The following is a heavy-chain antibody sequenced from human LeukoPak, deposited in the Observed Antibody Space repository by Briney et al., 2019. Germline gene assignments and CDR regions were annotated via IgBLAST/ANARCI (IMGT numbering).Heavy chain of an antibody. CDR2: IKSKSYGGTI. Sequence: GGSLRLSCAVSGITFTNAWMSWVRQAPGQGLEWVGHIKSKSYGGTIDYAAPVKGRFAISRDDSKDTLYLQMNSLKIDDTAVYYCTTDRGAYEDFWGQGTLVTVSS. D-gene: IGHD4-17*01. V-gene: IGHV3-15*01. CDR3: TTDRGAYEDF. CDR1: GITFTNAW. J-gene: IGHJ4*02.